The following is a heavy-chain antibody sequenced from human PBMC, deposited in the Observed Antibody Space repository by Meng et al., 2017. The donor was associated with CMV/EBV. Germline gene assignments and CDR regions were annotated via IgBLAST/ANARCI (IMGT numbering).Heavy chain of an antibody. Sequence: ASVKVSCKASGYTFTSYCISWVRQATGQGLEWMGWISAYNGNTNYAQKLQGRFTMTTDTSTSTAYMELRSLRSDDTAVYYCARDYVEMATIAWFDPWGQGTLVTVSS. V-gene: IGHV1-18*01. D-gene: IGHD5-24*01. CDR1: GYTFTSYC. CDR2: ISAYNGNT. J-gene: IGHJ5*02. CDR3: ARDYVEMATIAWFDP.